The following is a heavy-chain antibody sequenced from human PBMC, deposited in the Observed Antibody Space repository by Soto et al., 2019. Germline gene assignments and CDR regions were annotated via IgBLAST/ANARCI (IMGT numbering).Heavy chain of an antibody. V-gene: IGHV4-59*08. J-gene: IGHJ5*02. CDR2: IYYGGTT. CDR1: GGSFSPNY. Sequence: SETLSLTCTVSGGSFSPNYWSWLRQPPGKGLEWVGYIYYGGTTSYNPSLKSRVTISVDTSKNQFSLKLSSVTAADTAVYYCARHGIAAAGPYNWFDPWGQGTLVTVSS. CDR3: ARHGIAAAGPYNWFDP. D-gene: IGHD6-13*01.